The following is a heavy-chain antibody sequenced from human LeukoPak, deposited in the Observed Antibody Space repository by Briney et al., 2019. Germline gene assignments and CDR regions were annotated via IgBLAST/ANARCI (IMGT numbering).Heavy chain of an antibody. V-gene: IGHV1-69*01. D-gene: IGHD3-22*01. J-gene: IGHJ4*02. CDR3: ARDRVAANELDIDSSGYYLNY. CDR1: GGTFSSYA. CDR2: IIPIFGTA. Sequence: VASVKVSCKASGGTFSSYAISWVRQAPGQGLEWMGGIIPIFGTANYAQKFQGRVTITADESTSTAYMELSSLRSEDTAVYYCARDRVAANELDIDSSGYYLNYWGQGTLVTVSS.